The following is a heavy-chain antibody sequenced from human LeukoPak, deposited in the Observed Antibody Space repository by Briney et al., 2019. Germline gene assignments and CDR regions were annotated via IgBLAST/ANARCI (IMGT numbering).Heavy chain of an antibody. V-gene: IGHV4-59*08. CDR1: GGSISSYY. CDR2: IYYSGST. CDR3: ARHPRYSSGWYGFDY. D-gene: IGHD6-19*01. Sequence: PSETLSLTCTVSGGSISSYYWSWIRQPPGKGLEWIGHIYYSGSTNYNPSLKSRVTISVDTSKNQFSLKLSSVTAADTAVYYCARHPRYSSGWYGFDYWGQGTLVTVSS. J-gene: IGHJ4*02.